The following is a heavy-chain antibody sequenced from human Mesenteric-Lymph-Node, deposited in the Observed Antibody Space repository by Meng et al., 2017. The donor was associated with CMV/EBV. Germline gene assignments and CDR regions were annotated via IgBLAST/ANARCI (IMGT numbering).Heavy chain of an antibody. CDR1: GFTVNDNY. V-gene: IGHV3-53*01. Sequence: GESLKISCAASGFTVNDNYMSWVRQAPGKGLEWVSVVYSGGTTYYADSVKGRFTISRDNSRNTVDLQMNSLRAEDTAVYFCARSLVRRAMFDYWGQGTLVTVSS. D-gene: IGHD2-2*01. J-gene: IGHJ4*02. CDR2: VYSGGTT. CDR3: ARSLVRRAMFDY.